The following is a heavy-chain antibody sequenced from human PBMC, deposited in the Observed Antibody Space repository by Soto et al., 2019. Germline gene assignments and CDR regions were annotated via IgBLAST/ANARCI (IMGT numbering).Heavy chain of an antibody. D-gene: IGHD6-25*01. CDR1: GDTFSFYT. CDR2: IIPILGIA. CDR3: ARVESAD. Sequence: ASVKVSCKASGDTFSFYTINWVRQAPGQGLEWMGRIIPILGIANYAQKFQGRVTITADKSTSTAYMELSSLRSEDTAVYYCARVESADWGQGTLVTAPQ. J-gene: IGHJ4*02. V-gene: IGHV1-69*02.